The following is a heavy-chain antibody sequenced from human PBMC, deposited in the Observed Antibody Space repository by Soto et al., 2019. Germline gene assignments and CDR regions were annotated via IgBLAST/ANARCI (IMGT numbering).Heavy chain of an antibody. CDR3: ARDKGGGSSIFDY. Sequence: QVQLQESGPGLVKPSETLSLTCTVSGGSISSYYWSWIRQPPGTVLEWIGYIYYSGSTNYKPSLKSRVTISVDTSKNQFSLKLSSVTDADTAVYYCARDKGGGSSIFDYWGQGTLVTVSS. D-gene: IGHD2-15*01. V-gene: IGHV4-59*01. J-gene: IGHJ4*02. CDR2: IYYSGST. CDR1: GGSISSYY.